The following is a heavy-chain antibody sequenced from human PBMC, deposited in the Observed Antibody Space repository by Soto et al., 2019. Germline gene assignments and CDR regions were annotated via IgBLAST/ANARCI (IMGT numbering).Heavy chain of an antibody. Sequence: GESLKISCKGSGYSFTSYWISWVRQMPGKGLEWMGRIDPSDSYTNYSPSFQGHVTISADKSISTAYLQWSSLRAEDTAVYYCAREPVEYSSHSQPYYFDYWGQGTLVTVSS. CDR1: GYSFTSYW. CDR3: AREPVEYSSHSQPYYFDY. CDR2: IDPSDSYT. V-gene: IGHV5-10-1*01. D-gene: IGHD6-6*01. J-gene: IGHJ4*02.